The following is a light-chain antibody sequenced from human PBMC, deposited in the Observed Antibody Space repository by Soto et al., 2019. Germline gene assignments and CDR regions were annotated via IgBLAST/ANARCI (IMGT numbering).Light chain of an antibody. CDR2: LNSDGSH. CDR1: SGHSSYA. CDR3: QTWSAGIQV. J-gene: IGLJ3*02. V-gene: IGLV4-69*01. Sequence: QPVLTQSPSASASLGASVKLTCTLSSGHSSYAIAWHQQQPEKGPRYLMKLNSDGSHSKGDGIPDRFSGSSSGAERYLTISSRQSEDEADYYCQTWSAGIQVFGGGTKLTVL.